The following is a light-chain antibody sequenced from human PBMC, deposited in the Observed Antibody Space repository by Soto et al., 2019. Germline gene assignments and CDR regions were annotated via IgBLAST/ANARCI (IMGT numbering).Light chain of an antibody. CDR1: QTLLYSSNNKNY. CDR2: WAS. CDR3: QQYYSNPPT. V-gene: IGKV4-1*01. J-gene: IGKJ2*01. Sequence: DIVMTRSPDSLAVSLGERATINCRSSQTLLYSSNNKNYLAWYQHKAGQPPKLLIYWASNRESGVPDRFSGSGSGTDFTLTISSLQAEDAAVYYCQQYYSNPPTFGQGTKLEIK.